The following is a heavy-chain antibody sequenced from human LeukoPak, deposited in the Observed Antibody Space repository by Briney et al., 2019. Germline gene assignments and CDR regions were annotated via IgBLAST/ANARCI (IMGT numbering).Heavy chain of an antibody. CDR2: ISGSGGST. D-gene: IGHD5-18*01. V-gene: IGHV3-23*01. CDR1: GFTFSSYG. Sequence: GGSLRLSCAASGFTFSSYGMSWVRQAPGKGLEWVSAISGSGGSTYYADSVKGRFTISRDNSKNTLYLQMNSLRAEDTAVYYCATRDSYGPYYYYYMDVWGKGTTVTISS. J-gene: IGHJ6*03. CDR3: ATRDSYGPYYYYYMDV.